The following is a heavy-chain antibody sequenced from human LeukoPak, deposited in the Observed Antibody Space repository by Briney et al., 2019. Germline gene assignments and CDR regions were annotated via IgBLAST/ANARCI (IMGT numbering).Heavy chain of an antibody. J-gene: IGHJ6*03. Sequence: SETLSLTCTVSGGSISRYYWSWIRQPPGKGLEWLGYIYYSGSTNYNPSLKSRVTISVDTSKNQFSLNLSSVPAADTAVYYCARVVGGASGRYYYYYMDVWGKGTTVTVSS. V-gene: IGHV4-59*01. CDR1: GGSISRYY. D-gene: IGHD3-16*01. CDR2: IYYSGST. CDR3: ARVVGGASGRYYYYYMDV.